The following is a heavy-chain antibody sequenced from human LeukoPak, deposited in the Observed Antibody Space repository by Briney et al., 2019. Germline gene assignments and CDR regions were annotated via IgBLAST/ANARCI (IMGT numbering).Heavy chain of an antibody. CDR2: ISSSSSTI. CDR3: ARDIRYSSGWYYFDY. Sequence: GGSLRLSCATSGFTFSSYTMNWVRQAPGKGLEWVSYISSSSSTIYYADSVKGRFTISRDNAKNSLYLQVSSLRAEDTAVYYCARDIRYSSGWYYFDYWGQGTLVTVSS. CDR1: GFTFSSYT. J-gene: IGHJ4*02. V-gene: IGHV3-48*01. D-gene: IGHD6-19*01.